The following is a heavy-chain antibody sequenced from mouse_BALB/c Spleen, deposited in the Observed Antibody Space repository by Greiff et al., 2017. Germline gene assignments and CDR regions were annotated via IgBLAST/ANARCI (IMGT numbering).Heavy chain of an antibody. Sequence: VQLKQSGAELVKPGASVKMSCKASGYTFTSYVMHWVKQKPGQGLEWIGYINPYNDGTKYNEKFKGKATLTSDKSSSTAYMELSSLTSEDSAVYYCARAIYYDYESFAYWGQGTLVTVSA. D-gene: IGHD2-4*01. CDR2: INPYNDGT. V-gene: IGHV1-14*01. J-gene: IGHJ3*01. CDR3: ARAIYYDYESFAY. CDR1: GYTFTSYV.